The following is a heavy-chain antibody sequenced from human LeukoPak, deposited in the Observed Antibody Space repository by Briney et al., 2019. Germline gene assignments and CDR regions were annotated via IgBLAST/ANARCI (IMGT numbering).Heavy chain of an antibody. CDR3: ARGQYFHDSTGYYY. V-gene: IGHV4-59*01. CDR1: FGSLSNDY. Sequence: PSETLSLTCSVSFGSLSNDYWAWVRQPPGKGLEWIGSIYYSGNSNYNPSLKSRVIISVDTSKNQFSLKLSSVTAADTAVYYCARGQYFHDSTGYYYWGQGTLVTVSS. CDR2: IYYSGNS. D-gene: IGHD3-22*01. J-gene: IGHJ4*02.